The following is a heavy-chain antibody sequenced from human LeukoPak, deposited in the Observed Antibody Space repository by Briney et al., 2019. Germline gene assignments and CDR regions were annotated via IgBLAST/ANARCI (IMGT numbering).Heavy chain of an antibody. CDR1: GGSISSSYW. CDR3: ARRRTYDYVWGSYLFDY. Sequence: PSGTLSLTCAVSGGSISSSYWWSWVRQPPGKGLEWIGEVYHSGSTNYYPSLKSRVIISIEKSKNQFSLKLSSVTAADTAVYYCARRRTYDYVWGSYLFDYWGQGTLVTVSS. J-gene: IGHJ4*02. CDR2: VYHSGST. V-gene: IGHV4-4*02. D-gene: IGHD3-16*02.